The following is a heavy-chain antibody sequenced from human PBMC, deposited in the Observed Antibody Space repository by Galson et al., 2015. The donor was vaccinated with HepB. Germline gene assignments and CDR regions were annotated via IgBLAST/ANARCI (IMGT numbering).Heavy chain of an antibody. Sequence: LRLSCAASGFSFSSYAMSWVRQAPEKGLEWVSSISASAGRTYTADSVKGRFTIFRDNSNNILYLQMNSLRAEDAAVYYCAKDPDYDFWSGLGSSFDHWGHGTVVTVSS. J-gene: IGHJ4*01. D-gene: IGHD3-3*01. CDR3: AKDPDYDFWSGLGSSFDH. CDR2: ISASAGRT. V-gene: IGHV3-23*01. CDR1: GFSFSSYA.